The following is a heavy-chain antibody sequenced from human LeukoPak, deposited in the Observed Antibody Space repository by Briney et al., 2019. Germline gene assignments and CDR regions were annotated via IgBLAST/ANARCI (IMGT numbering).Heavy chain of an antibody. CDR2: MNPNSGNT. CDR3: ATRAPYYWYFDL. V-gene: IGHV1-8*01. CDR1: GYTFTSYD. D-gene: IGHD2-2*01. Sequence: ASVKVSCKASGYTFTSYDINWVRQATGQGLEWMGWMNPNSGNTGYAQKFQGRVTMTRNTSISTAYMELSSLRSEDAAVYYCATRAPYYWYFDLWGRGTLVTVSS. J-gene: IGHJ2*01.